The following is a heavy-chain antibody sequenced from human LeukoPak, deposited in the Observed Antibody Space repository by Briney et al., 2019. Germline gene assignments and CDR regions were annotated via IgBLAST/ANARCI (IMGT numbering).Heavy chain of an antibody. V-gene: IGHV4-34*01. CDR3: ARGRSPGY. CDR2: INHSGST. D-gene: IGHD3-10*01. Sequence: PSETLSLTCAVYGGSFSGYYWNWIRQPPGEGLEWIGDINHSGSTNYNPSLKSRVTISGDTSKNQLSLKLTSVTAADTAVYYCARGRSPGYWGQGTLVTVSS. CDR1: GGSFSGYY. J-gene: IGHJ4*02.